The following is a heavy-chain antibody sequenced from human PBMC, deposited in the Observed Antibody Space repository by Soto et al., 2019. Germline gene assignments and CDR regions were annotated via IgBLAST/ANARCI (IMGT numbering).Heavy chain of an antibody. J-gene: IGHJ4*02. D-gene: IGHD3-10*01. CDR1: GGSISSSSYY. V-gene: IGHV4-39*01. Sequence: PSETLSLTCAVSGGSISSSSYYWCWIRHPPGKGLEWIGSIYYSGSTYYNPSLKSRVTISVDTSKNQFSLKLSSVTAADTAVYYCARAPRGNYGYPSYFDYWGQGTLVTVSS. CDR3: ARAPRGNYGYPSYFDY. CDR2: IYYSGST.